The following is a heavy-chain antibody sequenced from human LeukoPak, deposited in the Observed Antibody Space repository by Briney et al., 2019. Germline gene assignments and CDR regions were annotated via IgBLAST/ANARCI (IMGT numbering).Heavy chain of an antibody. CDR2: IYSGGST. D-gene: IGHD3-10*01. CDR1: GFTVSSNY. Sequence: GGSLRLSCAASGFTVSSNYMSWVRQAPGKGLEWVSVIYSGGSTYYADSVKGRFTISRDNSKNTLYLQMNSLRAEDTAVYYCARGEYGSGSYHIDYWGQGTLVTVSS. J-gene: IGHJ4*02. CDR3: ARGEYGSGSYHIDY. V-gene: IGHV3-53*01.